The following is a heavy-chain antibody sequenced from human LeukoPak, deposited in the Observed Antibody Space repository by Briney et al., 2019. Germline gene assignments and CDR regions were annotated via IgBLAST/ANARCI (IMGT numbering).Heavy chain of an antibody. J-gene: IGHJ6*02. CDR1: GYTFTSYD. CDR3: ARSFAYCSSTSCPIKGDYYYGMDV. Sequence: ASVKLSCTASGYTFTSYDINWVRQATGQGLEWMGWMNPNRGNTGYAQKFQGRVTMTRNTSISTAYMELSSLRSEDTAVYYCARSFAYCSSTSCPIKGDYYYGMDVWGQGTAVTVSS. V-gene: IGHV1-8*01. CDR2: MNPNRGNT. D-gene: IGHD2-2*01.